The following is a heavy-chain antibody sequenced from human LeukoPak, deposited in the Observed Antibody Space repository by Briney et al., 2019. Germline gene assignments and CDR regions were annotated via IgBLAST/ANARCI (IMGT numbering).Heavy chain of an antibody. J-gene: IGHJ4*02. Sequence: PGGSLRLSCVASGFRFSVQTMSWIRQAPGKGLDWVASMKEDGSEIRYVDSVKGRFTISRDNSKNSLYLQMNSLRADDTGVYRCVKGGATRGRFENWGQGNLVNVSS. V-gene: IGHV3-7*01. CDR3: VKGGATRGRFEN. CDR2: MKEDGSEI. CDR1: GFRFSVQT. D-gene: IGHD1-26*01.